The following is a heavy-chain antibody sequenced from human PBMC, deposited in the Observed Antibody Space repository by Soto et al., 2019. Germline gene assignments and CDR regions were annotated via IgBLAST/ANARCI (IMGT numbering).Heavy chain of an antibody. V-gene: IGHV3-9*01. Sequence: EVQLVESGGGVVQPGRSLRLSCSASGFTFDDYSMNWVRQAPGKGLKWVSSISWNSGNIVYADSVRGRFTISRDNAKTSLHLQMNSLRAEDTALYYCTKGASTSCFSAFDLWGQGTMVTVSS. CDR3: TKGASTSCFSAFDL. CDR2: ISWNSGNI. J-gene: IGHJ3*01. CDR1: GFTFDDYS. D-gene: IGHD2-2*01.